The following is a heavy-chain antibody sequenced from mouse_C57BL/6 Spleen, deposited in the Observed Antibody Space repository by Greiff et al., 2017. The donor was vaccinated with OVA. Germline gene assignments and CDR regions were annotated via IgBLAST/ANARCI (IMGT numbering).Heavy chain of an antibody. V-gene: IGHV1-72*01. D-gene: IGHD2-5*01. J-gene: IGHJ2*01. CDR3: ARRDYSNYYFDY. CDR2: IDPNSGGT. Sequence: QVQLQQSGAELVKPGASVKLSCKASGYTFTSYWMHWVKQRPGRGLEWIGRIDPNSGGTKYNEKFKSKATLTVDKPSSTAYMQLSSLTSEDSAVYYCARRDYSNYYFDYWGLGTTLTVSS. CDR1: GYTFTSYW.